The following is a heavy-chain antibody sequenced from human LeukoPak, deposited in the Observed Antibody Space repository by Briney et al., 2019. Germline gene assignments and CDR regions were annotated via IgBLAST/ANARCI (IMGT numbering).Heavy chain of an antibody. CDR3: ARVNTMIVDSDV. D-gene: IGHD3-22*01. CDR1: GYTFTGYY. Sequence: ASVKVSCKASGYTFTGYYMHRVRQAPGQGHERMGWINPNSGGTDYAQKFQGRVTMTRDTSISTAYMELSRLRYDDTAVYYCARVNTMIVDSDVWGQGTTVTVSS. V-gene: IGHV1-2*02. J-gene: IGHJ6*02. CDR2: INPNSGGT.